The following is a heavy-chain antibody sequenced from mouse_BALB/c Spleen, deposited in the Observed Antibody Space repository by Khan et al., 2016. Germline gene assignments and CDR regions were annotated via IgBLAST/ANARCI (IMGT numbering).Heavy chain of an antibody. J-gene: IGHJ2*01. CDR2: ISYSGST. CDR1: GDSITSGY. CDR3: VSYDSSGSFFDY. Sequence: EAQLQESGPSLVKPSQTLSLTCSVTGDSITSGYWNWIRKFPGNKLEYMGYISYSGSTYYNPSLKSRISITRDTSKNQYYLQLNSVTTEDTATYCCVSYDSSGSFFDYWGQGTTLTVSS. D-gene: IGHD3-2*01. V-gene: IGHV3-8*02.